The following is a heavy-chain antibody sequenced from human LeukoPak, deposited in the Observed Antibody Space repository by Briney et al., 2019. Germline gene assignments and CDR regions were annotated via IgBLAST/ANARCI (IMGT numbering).Heavy chain of an antibody. CDR2: IYYSGST. V-gene: IGHV4-59*12. Sequence: SETLSLTCSVSGGSISNYYWSWIRQPPGKGLEWIGYIYYSGSTNFNPSLKSRVTISVDTSKNQFSLKLSSVTAADTAVYYCARAYYYGSGPLDYWGQGTLVTVSS. D-gene: IGHD3-10*01. J-gene: IGHJ4*02. CDR1: GGSISNYY. CDR3: ARAYYYGSGPLDY.